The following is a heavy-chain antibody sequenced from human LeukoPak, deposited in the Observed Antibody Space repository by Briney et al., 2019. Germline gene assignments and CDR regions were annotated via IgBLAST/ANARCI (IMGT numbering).Heavy chain of an antibody. D-gene: IGHD3-3*01. CDR2: ISGGSSFT. J-gene: IGHJ3*02. V-gene: IGHV3-23*01. CDR3: AKSRLSGINDAFDI. Sequence: GGSLRLSCAASGFTFSSFSMNWVRQAPGKGLEWVSYISGGSSFTYYVDSVKGRFTISRDNSKNTLYLQMNSLRAEDTAVYYCAKSRLSGINDAFDIWGQGRMVTVSS. CDR1: GFTFSSFS.